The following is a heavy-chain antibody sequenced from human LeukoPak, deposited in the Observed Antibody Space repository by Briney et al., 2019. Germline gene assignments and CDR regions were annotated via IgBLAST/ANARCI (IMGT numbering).Heavy chain of an antibody. CDR2: MNPNSGNT. CDR1: GYTFTSYD. Sequence: ASVKVSCKASGYTFTSYDINWVRQATGQGLGWMGWMNPNSGNTGYAQKFQGRVTMTRNTSISTAYMELSSLRAEDTAVYYCARDRGYSTFDYWGQGTLVTVSS. CDR3: ARDRGYSTFDY. V-gene: IGHV1-8*01. D-gene: IGHD4-23*01. J-gene: IGHJ4*02.